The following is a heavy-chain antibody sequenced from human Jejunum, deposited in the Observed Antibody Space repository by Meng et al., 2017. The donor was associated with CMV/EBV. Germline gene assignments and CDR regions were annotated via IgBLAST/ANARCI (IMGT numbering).Heavy chain of an antibody. CDR2: LGTPGDT. J-gene: IGHJ6*02. Sequence: SRHDMFWVRQPAGKGLEWVSLLGTPGDTYFPGSVKGRFTISRDNAKNSLYLQMNSLRVEDTAVYYCAKRITLVRGRIMDYYAMDVWGQGTTVTVSS. CDR1: SRHD. CDR3: AKRITLVRGRIMDYYAMDV. V-gene: IGHV3-13*01. D-gene: IGHD3-10*01.